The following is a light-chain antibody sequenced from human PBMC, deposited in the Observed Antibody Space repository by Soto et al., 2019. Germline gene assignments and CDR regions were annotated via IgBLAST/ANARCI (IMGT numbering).Light chain of an antibody. J-gene: IGKJ4*01. Sequence: DIQMTQSPSTLSASVGDRVTITCRASQSISSLLTWYQQKSGEAPKVLIYDASSLGSGVPSRFSGSGSGTKFTLTISSLQPDDFATYYCQQYNSFPLTFGGGTKVDIK. V-gene: IGKV1-5*01. CDR3: QQYNSFPLT. CDR2: DAS. CDR1: QSISSL.